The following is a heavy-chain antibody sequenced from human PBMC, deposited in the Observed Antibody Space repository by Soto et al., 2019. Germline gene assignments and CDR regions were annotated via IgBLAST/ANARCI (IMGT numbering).Heavy chain of an antibody. CDR3: AKDSSSGWYYYYGMDV. J-gene: IGHJ6*02. CDR1: GFTFSSYA. CDR2: ISGSGGST. Sequence: GGSLRLSCAASGFTFSSYAMSWVRQAPGKGLEWVSAISGSGGSTYYADSVKGRFTISRDNSKNTLYLQMNSLRAEDTAVYYCAKDSSSGWYYYYGMDVWGQGTTVTVSS. D-gene: IGHD6-19*01. V-gene: IGHV3-23*01.